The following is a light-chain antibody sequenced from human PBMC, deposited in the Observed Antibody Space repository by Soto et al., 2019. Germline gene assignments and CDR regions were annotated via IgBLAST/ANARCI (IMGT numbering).Light chain of an antibody. V-gene: IGKV1-6*01. CDR3: LQDYNYPLT. Sequence: AIQMTQSPASLSAFVGDRVSITCRASQGIRNDLGWYQQKPGKAPKLLIYAASSLQSGVPSRFSGSGSGTDFTLTISSLQPEDFGTYYCLQDYNYPLTFGGGTKVAIK. J-gene: IGKJ4*01. CDR1: QGIRND. CDR2: AAS.